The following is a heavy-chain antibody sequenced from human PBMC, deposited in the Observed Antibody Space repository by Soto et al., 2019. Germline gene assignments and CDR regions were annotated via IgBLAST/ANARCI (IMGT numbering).Heavy chain of an antibody. CDR1: GYTFTCYY. D-gene: IGHD3-10*01. Sequence: XSVKVSCKASGYTFTCYYMHWVRQAPGQGLEWMGWINPNSGGTNYAQKFQGRVTMTRDTSISTAYMELSRLRSDDTAVYYCARYMVRGVIGAFDIWGQGTMVTVSS. J-gene: IGHJ3*02. CDR3: ARYMVRGVIGAFDI. CDR2: INPNSGGT. V-gene: IGHV1-2*02.